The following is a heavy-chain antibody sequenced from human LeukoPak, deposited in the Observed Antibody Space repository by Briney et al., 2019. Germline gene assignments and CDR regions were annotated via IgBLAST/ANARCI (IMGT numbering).Heavy chain of an antibody. V-gene: IGHV4-59*08. CDR3: ASHRDYFDA. Sequence: SETLSLSCTVSGASINNNFWRWIRQPPGKGLEWIGYIYSSGSANYNPSLKSRVIISGDTSKNQISLNLTSVTAADTAVYFCASHRDYFDAWGQGTLVTVSS. CDR1: GASINNNF. CDR2: IYSSGSA. J-gene: IGHJ4*02.